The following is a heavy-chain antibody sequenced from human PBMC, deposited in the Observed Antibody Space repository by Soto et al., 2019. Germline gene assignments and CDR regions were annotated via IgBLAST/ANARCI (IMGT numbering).Heavy chain of an antibody. J-gene: IGHJ4*02. CDR3: ARDHNYYDSSGYYSSVGY. V-gene: IGHV3-30-3*01. CDR1: GFTFSSYA. Sequence: ESGGGVVQPGRSLRLSCAASGFTFSSYAMHWVRQAPGKGLEWVAVISYDGSNKYYADSVKGRFTISRDNSKNTLYLQMNSLRAEDTAVYYCARDHNYYDSSGYYSSVGYWGQGTLVTVSS. D-gene: IGHD3-22*01. CDR2: ISYDGSNK.